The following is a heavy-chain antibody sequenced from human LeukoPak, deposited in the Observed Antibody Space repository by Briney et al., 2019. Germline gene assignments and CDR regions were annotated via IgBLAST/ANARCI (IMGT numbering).Heavy chain of an antibody. CDR1: GGSISSSNW. V-gene: IGHV4-4*01. Sequence: SGTLSLTCAVSGGSISSSNWWSWVRQPPGKGLEWIGEIYHSGSTNYNPSLKSRVTISVDKSKNQFSLKLSSVTAADTAVYCCARLRKDGPSPYYYYGMDVWGKGTTVTVSS. CDR2: IYHSGST. D-gene: IGHD4-17*01. J-gene: IGHJ6*04. CDR3: ARLRKDGPSPYYYYGMDV.